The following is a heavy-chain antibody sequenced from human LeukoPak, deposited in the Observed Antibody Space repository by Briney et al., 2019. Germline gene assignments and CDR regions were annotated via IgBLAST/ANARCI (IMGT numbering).Heavy chain of an antibody. Sequence: PSETLSLTCTVSGVSMSSYYWSWVRQPPGKGLEWIGNIHHSGSTNYHSSLKSRVTMSIDTSKNQFSLNLTSVTAADTAVYYCARGDIVTTYWFDPWGQGTLVTVSS. D-gene: IGHD5-12*01. CDR3: ARGDIVTTYWFDP. J-gene: IGHJ5*02. CDR2: IHHSGST. V-gene: IGHV4-59*01. CDR1: GVSMSSYY.